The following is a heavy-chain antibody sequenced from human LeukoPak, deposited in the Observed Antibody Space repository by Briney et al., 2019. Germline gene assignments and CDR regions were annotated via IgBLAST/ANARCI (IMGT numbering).Heavy chain of an antibody. CDR2: IIPIFGTA. V-gene: IGHV1-69*06. Sequence: ASVKVSCKASGGTFSSYAISWVRQAPGQGLEWMGGIIPIFGTANYAQKFQGRVTITADKSTSTVYMELSSLRSEDTAVYYCARVGGGGSGWYWYFDLWGRGTLVTVSS. D-gene: IGHD6-19*01. J-gene: IGHJ2*01. CDR1: GGTFSSYA. CDR3: ARVGGGGSGWYWYFDL.